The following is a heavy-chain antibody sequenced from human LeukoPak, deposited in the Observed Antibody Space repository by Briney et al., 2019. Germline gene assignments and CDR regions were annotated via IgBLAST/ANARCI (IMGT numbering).Heavy chain of an antibody. D-gene: IGHD6-6*01. J-gene: IGHJ4*02. CDR3: ARRRYSSSFVY. CDR1: GYSFSSNW. Sequence: GESLKISCKGSGYSFSSNWIGWVRQMPGKGLEWMGIIYPGDSDTRYSPSFQGQVTISADKSIGTAFLQWSRLKASDTAMYYCARRRYSSSFVYWGQGTLVTVSS. CDR2: IYPGDSDT. V-gene: IGHV5-51*01.